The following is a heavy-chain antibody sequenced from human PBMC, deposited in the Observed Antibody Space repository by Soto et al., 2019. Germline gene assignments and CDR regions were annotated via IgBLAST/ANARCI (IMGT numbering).Heavy chain of an antibody. CDR1: GYSITSYW. D-gene: IGHD6-19*01. CDR3: ARHAIAVAGTYYYYGMDV. J-gene: IGHJ6*02. Sequence: GESLKISCKGSGYSITSYWTGWVRQMPGKGLEWMGIIYPGDSDTRYSPSFQGQVTISADKSISTAYLQWSSLKASDTAMYYCARHAIAVAGTYYYYGMDVWGQGTTVTVSS. CDR2: IYPGDSDT. V-gene: IGHV5-51*01.